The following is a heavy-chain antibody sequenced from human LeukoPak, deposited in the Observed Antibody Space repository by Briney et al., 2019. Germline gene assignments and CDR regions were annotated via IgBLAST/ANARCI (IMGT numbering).Heavy chain of an antibody. D-gene: IGHD1-7*01. CDR1: GFSFRDYW. CDR3: ARGWNYAFRFDD. V-gene: IGHV3-7*01. Sequence: GGSLRLSCAASGFSFRDYWMTWVRQAPGKGLEWVAHIKQDGSEKYYVDSIKGRFTISRDNAKNLVYLQMNSLRAEDTAVYYCARGWNYAFRFDDWGRGTLVTVSS. J-gene: IGHJ4*02. CDR2: IKQDGSEK.